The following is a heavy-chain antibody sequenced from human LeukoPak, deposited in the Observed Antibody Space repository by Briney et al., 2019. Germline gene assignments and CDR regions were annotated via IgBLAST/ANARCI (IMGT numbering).Heavy chain of an antibody. CDR3: ARAWFYYGSGLDY. Sequence: PGGSLRLSCAASGFTFSSYEMNWVRQAPGKGLEWVSYISSSGSTIYYADSVKGRFTISRGNAKNSLYLQMNSLRAEDTAVYYCARAWFYYGSGLDYWGQGTLVTVSS. V-gene: IGHV3-48*03. D-gene: IGHD3-10*01. J-gene: IGHJ4*02. CDR1: GFTFSSYE. CDR2: ISSSGSTI.